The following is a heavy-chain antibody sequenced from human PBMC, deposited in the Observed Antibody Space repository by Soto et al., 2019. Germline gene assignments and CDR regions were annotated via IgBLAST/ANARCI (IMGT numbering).Heavy chain of an antibody. Sequence: GASVKVRCEASGYSFGEYYVHWVRQAPGQGIEWMGWINPYSGATNYAQKFQDWVTMTGDASVSTAYLELTTLVSDDTAVYYFSIANANVTPICFLPWRQAPLVSVS. CDR1: GYSFGEYY. CDR2: INPYSGAT. V-gene: IGHV1-2*04. J-gene: IGHJ5*02. D-gene: IGHD2-2*01. CDR3: SIANANVTPICFLP.